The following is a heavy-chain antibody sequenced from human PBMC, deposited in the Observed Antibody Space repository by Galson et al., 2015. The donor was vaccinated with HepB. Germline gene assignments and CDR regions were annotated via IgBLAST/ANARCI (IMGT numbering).Heavy chain of an antibody. Sequence: SVKVSCKASGYTFTSYAMHWVRQAPGQRLEWMGWINAGNGNTKYSQKFQGRVTITRDTSASTAYMELSSLRSEDTAVYYCARRRWGNCSGGSCYSGGDYYYGMDVWGQGTTVTVSS. V-gene: IGHV1-3*01. CDR3: ARRRWGNCSGGSCYSGGDYYYGMDV. CDR2: INAGNGNT. D-gene: IGHD2-15*01. J-gene: IGHJ6*02. CDR1: GYTFTSYA.